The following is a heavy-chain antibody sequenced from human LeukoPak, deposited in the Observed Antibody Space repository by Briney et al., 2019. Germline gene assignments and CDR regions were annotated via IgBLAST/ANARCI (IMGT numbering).Heavy chain of an antibody. CDR1: GFTFSSHA. V-gene: IGHV3-21*01. J-gene: IGHJ3*02. Sequence: PGRSLRLSCAASGFTFSSHAMNWVRQAPGKGLEWVSSISSSSSYIYYADSVKGRFTISRDNAKNSLYLQMNSLRAEDTAVYYCARDRLMVRGVLRAFDIWGQGTMVTVSS. CDR3: ARDRLMVRGVLRAFDI. D-gene: IGHD3-10*01. CDR2: ISSSSSYI.